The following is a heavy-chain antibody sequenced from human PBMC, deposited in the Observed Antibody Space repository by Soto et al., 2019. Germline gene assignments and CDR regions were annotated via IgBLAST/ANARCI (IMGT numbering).Heavy chain of an antibody. D-gene: IGHD6-25*01. CDR3: ASWPDAADY. Sequence: GGSLRVSCAASGFTFSRNSMNWVRQAPGKGLEWVSYISSDSSSIYYADSVKGRFTISRDNAKNSLYLQMNSLRDEDTAVYYSASWPDAADYWGQGTLVTVSS. CDR2: ISSDSSSI. J-gene: IGHJ4*02. V-gene: IGHV3-48*02. CDR1: GFTFSRNS.